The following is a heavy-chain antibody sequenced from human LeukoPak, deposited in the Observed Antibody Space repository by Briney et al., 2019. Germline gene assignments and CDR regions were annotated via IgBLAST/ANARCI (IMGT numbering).Heavy chain of an antibody. Sequence: GGTLRLSCAASGFTFSSYAMHWVRQAPGKGLEWVAVISYDGSNKYYADSVKGRFTISRDNSKNTLYLQMNSLRAEDTAVYYCASEKTNTRPGPYSGTNYWGQGTLVTVSS. CDR3: ASEKTNTRPGPYSGTNY. J-gene: IGHJ4*02. D-gene: IGHD5-12*01. CDR2: ISYDGSNK. V-gene: IGHV3-30*04. CDR1: GFTFSSYA.